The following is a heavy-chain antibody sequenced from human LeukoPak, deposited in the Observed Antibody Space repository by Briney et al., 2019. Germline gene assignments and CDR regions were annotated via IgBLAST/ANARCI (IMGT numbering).Heavy chain of an antibody. CDR3: ARGMFRKIYYHGMDV. D-gene: IGHD3-10*01. Sequence: PGGSLRLSCAASGFTFDDYSMHWVRQGPGKGLEWVSLITWDGETYYADSVKGRVTIFRDNSKDSLYLQMNSLRTEDAVLYYCARGMFRKIYYHGMDVWGQGTTVTVSS. J-gene: IGHJ6*02. CDR2: ITWDGET. V-gene: IGHV3-43*01. CDR1: GFTFDDYS.